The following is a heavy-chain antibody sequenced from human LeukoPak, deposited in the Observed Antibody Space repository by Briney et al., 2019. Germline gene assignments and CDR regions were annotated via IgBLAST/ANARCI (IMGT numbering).Heavy chain of an antibody. D-gene: IGHD1-7*01. J-gene: IGHJ4*01. CDR3: ARGLDWNYVFYYFDY. Sequence: GGSLRLSCAASGFTFNDYWMNWVRQAPGKGLEWVANIKQDGSENYYVDSVKGRFTISRGNANNSPYLQMNSLRADDTAVYYCARGLDWNYVFYYFDYWGHGTLVTVSS. CDR1: GFTFNDYW. V-gene: IGHV3-7*01. CDR2: IKQDGSEN.